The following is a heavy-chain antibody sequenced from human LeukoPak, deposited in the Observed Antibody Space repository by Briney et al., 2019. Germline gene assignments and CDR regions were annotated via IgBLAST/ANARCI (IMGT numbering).Heavy chain of an antibody. CDR1: GGSISSYY. D-gene: IGHD6-19*01. CDR2: IYYSGST. Sequence: SETLPLTCTVSGGSISSYYWSWIRQPPGKGLEWIGYIYYSGSTNYNPSLKSRVTISVDTSKNQFSLKLSSVTAADTAIYYCARLTRGSGWTYYFDYWGQGILVTVSS. CDR3: ARLTRGSGWTYYFDY. J-gene: IGHJ4*02. V-gene: IGHV4-59*01.